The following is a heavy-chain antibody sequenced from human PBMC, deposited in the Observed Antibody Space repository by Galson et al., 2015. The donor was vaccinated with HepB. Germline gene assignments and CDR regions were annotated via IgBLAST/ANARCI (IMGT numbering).Heavy chain of an antibody. D-gene: IGHD5-12*01. CDR2: INSDGSST. V-gene: IGHV3-74*01. CDR3: ARADIVGFHHYYMDV. J-gene: IGHJ6*03. Sequence: SLRLSCAASGFTFSSYWMHWVRQAPGKGLVWVSRINSDGSSTSYADSVKGRFTISRDNAKNTLYLQMNSLRAEDTAVYYCARADIVGFHHYYMDVWGKGTTVTVSS. CDR1: GFTFSSYW.